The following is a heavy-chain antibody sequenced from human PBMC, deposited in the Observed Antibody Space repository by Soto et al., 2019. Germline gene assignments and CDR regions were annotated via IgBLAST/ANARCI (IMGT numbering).Heavy chain of an antibody. Sequence: SETLSLTCTVSGGSINDFYWSWIRQPPGKGLEWIGYIYYSGSTDYNPSLKGRVTISVDTSKNQFSLRLRSVTAADTAVYYCARVGGVAARTYDYWGQGTLVTVSS. J-gene: IGHJ4*02. CDR1: GGSINDFY. D-gene: IGHD6-6*01. V-gene: IGHV4-59*01. CDR2: IYYSGST. CDR3: ARVGGVAARTYDY.